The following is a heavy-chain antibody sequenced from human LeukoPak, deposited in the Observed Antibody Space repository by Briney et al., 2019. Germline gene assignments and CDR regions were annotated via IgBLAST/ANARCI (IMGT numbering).Heavy chain of an antibody. CDR3: GREVSSSTDY. CDR1: GYTFTSYH. Sequence: GASVKVSCKASGYTFTSYHMHWVRQAPGQGLEWMGIINPSGSSTSYAQKFQGRVTMTRDTSTSTVYMELSGLRSGDTAVYYCGREVSSSTDYWGQGTLVTVSS. J-gene: IGHJ4*02. CDR2: INPSGSST. V-gene: IGHV1-46*01. D-gene: IGHD6-6*01.